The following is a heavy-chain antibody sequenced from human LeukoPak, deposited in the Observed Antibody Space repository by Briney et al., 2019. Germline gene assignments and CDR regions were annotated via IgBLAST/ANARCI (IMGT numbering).Heavy chain of an antibody. CDR1: GGTFSSYA. V-gene: IGHV1-69*05. CDR3: ATNYMVLGVIFDY. J-gene: IGHJ4*02. Sequence: ASVKVSCKASGGTFSSYAISWVRQARGQGLEWMGRIIPIFGTANYAQKFQGRVTITTDESTSTACMELSSLRSEDTAVYYCATNYMVLGVIFDYWGQGTLVTVSS. D-gene: IGHD3-10*01. CDR2: IIPIFGTA.